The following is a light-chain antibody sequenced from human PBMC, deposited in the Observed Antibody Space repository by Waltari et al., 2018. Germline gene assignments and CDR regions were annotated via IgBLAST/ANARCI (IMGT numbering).Light chain of an antibody. J-gene: IGLJ3*02. Sequence: SYDLAQPLSVSVALGQSARISCGGSNIETKSVHWYQQKPGQAPVLVIHRDTNRPSAIPDRVSASDSGNTATLISSRAQDGDEADYYCQVWDSDTYWVFGGGTRLTVL. CDR1: NIETKS. V-gene: IGLV3-9*01. CDR3: QVWDSDTYWV. CDR2: RDT.